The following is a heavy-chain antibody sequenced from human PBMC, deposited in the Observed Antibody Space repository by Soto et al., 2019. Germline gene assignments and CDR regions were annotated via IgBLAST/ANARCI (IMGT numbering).Heavy chain of an antibody. D-gene: IGHD3-16*01. CDR3: ASYLGDSNLYGMDV. J-gene: IGHJ6*02. V-gene: IGHV4-30-4*01. CDR1: GGSISSGDYY. CDR2: IYYSGST. Sequence: SETLSLTCTVSGGSISSGDYYWSWIRQPPGKGLEWIGYIYYSGSTYYNPSLKSRVTISVDTSKNQFSLKLSSVTAADTAVYYCASYLGDSNLYGMDVWGQGTTVTVSS.